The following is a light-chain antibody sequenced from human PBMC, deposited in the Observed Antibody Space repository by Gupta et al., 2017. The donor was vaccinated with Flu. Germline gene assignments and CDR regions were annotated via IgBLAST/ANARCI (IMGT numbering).Light chain of an antibody. CDR2: GAS. CDR3: QQDNNWHPSFT. V-gene: IGKV3-15*01. J-gene: IGKJ3*01. Sequence: EIVMTQSPATLSVSPGERATPSCRASQSVSSNLDWYQQKPGQAPRRLIYGASTRAKGIHDMCSGSGVGTEVTFTIISRQSEDSEVYYCQQDNNWHPSFTFGHGTNVDIK. CDR1: QSVSSN.